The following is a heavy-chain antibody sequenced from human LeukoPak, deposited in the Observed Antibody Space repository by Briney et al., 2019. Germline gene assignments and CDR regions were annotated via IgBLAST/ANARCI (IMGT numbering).Heavy chain of an antibody. D-gene: IGHD2-2*01. J-gene: IGHJ4*02. CDR1: GFTFSSSW. V-gene: IGHV3-74*01. CDR3: ARHWCEDIVVVPALEIDY. CDR2: INSDGSST. Sequence: GGSLRLSCAASGFTFSSSWMHWVRQAPGKGLVWVSRINSDGSSTSYADSVKGRFTISRDNAKNTLYLQMNSLRAEDTAVYYCARHWCEDIVVVPALEIDYWGQGTLVTVSS.